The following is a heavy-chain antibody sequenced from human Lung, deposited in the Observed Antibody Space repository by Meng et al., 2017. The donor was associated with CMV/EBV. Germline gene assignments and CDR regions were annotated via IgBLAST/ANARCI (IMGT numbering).Heavy chain of an antibody. Sequence: SXTXSLXXTVSRGSISSDVHYWGWNRQPPGKGLEWIGNIFHSGSAYYNPSLKSRVSISVDTSKNQFSLKLSSVTAADTAMYYCARQGTAAAVTRSRKFDYWXQGTLVTVSS. CDR3: ARQGTAAAVTRSRKFDY. V-gene: IGHV4-39*01. CDR1: RGSISSDVHY. CDR2: IFHSGSA. D-gene: IGHD6-13*01. J-gene: IGHJ4*02.